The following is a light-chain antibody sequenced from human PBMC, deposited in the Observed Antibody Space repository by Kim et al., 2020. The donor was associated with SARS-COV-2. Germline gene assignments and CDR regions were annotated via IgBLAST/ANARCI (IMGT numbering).Light chain of an antibody. Sequence: EIVLTQSPAALSLSPGERATLSCRASQSVDSYLAWYQQKPGQAPRLLIYDASNRVTGIPARFSGSGSGTDFTLTISSLEPEDFAVYHCQQRKNWPVTFGQGTRLEIK. CDR3: QQRKNWPVT. CDR2: DAS. J-gene: IGKJ5*01. CDR1: QSVDSY. V-gene: IGKV3-11*01.